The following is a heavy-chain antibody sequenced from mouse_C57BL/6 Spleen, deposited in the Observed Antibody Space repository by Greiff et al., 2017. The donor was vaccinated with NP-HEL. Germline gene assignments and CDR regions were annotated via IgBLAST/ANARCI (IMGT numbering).Heavy chain of an antibody. V-gene: IGHV14-4*01. D-gene: IGHD1-1*01. CDR2: IAPESGDT. Sequence: VQLQQSGAELVRPGASVKLSCTASGFNFKDDYMHWVKQRPEQGLEWVGWIAPESGDTYYASKVQGTAPITADTTSNAAYLQLSSLTSEDTAVYYCTTSLSATVVAHWGQGTTLTVSS. CDR3: TTSLSATVVAH. J-gene: IGHJ2*01. CDR1: GFNFKDDY.